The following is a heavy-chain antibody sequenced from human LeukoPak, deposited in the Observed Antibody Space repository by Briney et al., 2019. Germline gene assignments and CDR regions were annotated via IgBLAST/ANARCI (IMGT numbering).Heavy chain of an antibody. Sequence: KASETLSLTCAVYGGSLSGYYWSWIRQPPGKGLEWIGEINHSGSTNYNPSLKSRVTISVDTSKNQFSLKLSSVTAADTAVYYCARNYCSSTSCYGNYYYYYGMDVWGQGTTVTVSS. CDR2: INHSGST. V-gene: IGHV4-34*01. CDR1: GGSLSGYY. D-gene: IGHD2-2*01. J-gene: IGHJ6*02. CDR3: ARNYCSSTSCYGNYYYYYGMDV.